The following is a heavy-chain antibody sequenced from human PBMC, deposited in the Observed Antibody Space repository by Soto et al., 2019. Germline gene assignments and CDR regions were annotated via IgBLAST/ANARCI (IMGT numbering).Heavy chain of an antibody. Sequence: QVQLVQSAAEVKKPGASVKVSCKASGYAFTSYGISWVRQATGQGLEWMGWISAYNGYTNYAQNMKGRLTVTTDTSTNTAYMELRGLRSDDTAVYYCARDYLAVSGTPCWGHWGQGTLVTVSS. CDR2: ISAYNGYT. J-gene: IGHJ4*02. V-gene: IGHV1-18*01. CDR1: GYAFTSYG. CDR3: ARDYLAVSGTPCWGH. D-gene: IGHD6-19*01.